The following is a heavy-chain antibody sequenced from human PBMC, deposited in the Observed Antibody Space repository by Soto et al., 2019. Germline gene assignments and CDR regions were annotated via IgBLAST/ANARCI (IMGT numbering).Heavy chain of an antibody. J-gene: IGHJ5*02. CDR2: IYFSEST. CDR1: GYSISSSNW. Sequence: QVQLQESGPGLVKPSDTLSLTCAVSGYSISSSNWWGWIRQPPGKGLEWIGHIYFSESTHYNPSLKSRVTMSVDLSKNQFSLRLSSVTAVDTAVYYCARMGYSSGGYWSWFDPWGQGTLVTVSP. CDR3: ARMGYSSGGYWSWFDP. D-gene: IGHD6-19*01. V-gene: IGHV4-28*01.